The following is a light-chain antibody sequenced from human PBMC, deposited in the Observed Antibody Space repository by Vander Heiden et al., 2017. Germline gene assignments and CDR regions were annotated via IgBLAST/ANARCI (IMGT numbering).Light chain of an antibody. Sequence: DIVMTQSPDSLAVSLGERATTNCKSSPRILYNSNVKNFLGWYQQKAGQPPRLLIYWASTRESGVPDRFSGSGSGTDFTLTISSLQAEDVAVYYCQQYYDSPYTFGQGTKLEIK. CDR1: PRILYNSNVKNF. CDR2: WAS. J-gene: IGKJ2*01. V-gene: IGKV4-1*01. CDR3: QQYYDSPYT.